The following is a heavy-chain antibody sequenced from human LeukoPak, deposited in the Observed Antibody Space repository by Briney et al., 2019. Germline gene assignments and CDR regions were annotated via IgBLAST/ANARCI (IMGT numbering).Heavy chain of an antibody. CDR3: AIYYDILTGEVYYYYMDV. Sequence: ASVKVSCKASGYTFTGYYMHWVRQAPGQGLEWMGRMNPNSGGTNYAQKFQGRVTMTRDTSISTAYMELSRLRSDDTAVYYCAIYYDILTGEVYYYYMDVWGKGTTVTVSS. J-gene: IGHJ6*03. D-gene: IGHD3-9*01. V-gene: IGHV1-2*06. CDR1: GYTFTGYY. CDR2: MNPNSGGT.